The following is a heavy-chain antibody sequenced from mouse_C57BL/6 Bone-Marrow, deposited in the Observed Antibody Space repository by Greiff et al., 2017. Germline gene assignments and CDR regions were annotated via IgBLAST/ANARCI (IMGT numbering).Heavy chain of an antibody. CDR3: ARPGYDYDGGDYFDY. J-gene: IGHJ2*01. CDR2: ISYDGSH. CDR1: GYSITSGYY. V-gene: IGHV3-6*01. D-gene: IGHD2-4*01. Sequence: DVKLVESGPGLVKPSQSLSLTCSVTGYSITSGYYWNWIRQFPGNKLEWMGYISYDGSHTYNPSLKNRISITRDTSKNQFFLKLNSVTTEDTATYDCARPGYDYDGGDYFDYWGQGTTLTVSS.